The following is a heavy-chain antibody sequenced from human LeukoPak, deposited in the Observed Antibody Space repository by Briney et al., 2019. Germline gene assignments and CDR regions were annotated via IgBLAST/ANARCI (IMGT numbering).Heavy chain of an antibody. V-gene: IGHV1-2*02. D-gene: IGHD3-22*01. CDR3: PRVSYDSGRTAFDY. Sequence: ASLNVSCTSSGFTFTAYYIHWVRQAPGQGLDWTSWINSNSGGTKYAEKFQGGVTLTRDTSISTAYMELNRLRSDDTAVYHCPRVSYDSGRTAFDYWGQGTLVTVSS. CDR1: GFTFTAYY. CDR2: INSNSGGT. J-gene: IGHJ4*02.